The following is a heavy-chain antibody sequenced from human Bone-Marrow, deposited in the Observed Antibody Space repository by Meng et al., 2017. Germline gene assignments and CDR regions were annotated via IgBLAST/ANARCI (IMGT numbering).Heavy chain of an antibody. CDR2: INHSGST. Sequence: SETLSLTCAVYGGSFSGYYWSWTRQPPGKGLEWIGEINHSGSTNYNPSLKSRVTISVDTSKNQFSLKLSSVTAADTAVYYCARWAGIVVVVAATPGAFDIWGQGTMVTVSS. CDR1: GGSFSGYY. J-gene: IGHJ3*02. D-gene: IGHD2-15*01. CDR3: ARWAGIVVVVAATPGAFDI. V-gene: IGHV4-34*01.